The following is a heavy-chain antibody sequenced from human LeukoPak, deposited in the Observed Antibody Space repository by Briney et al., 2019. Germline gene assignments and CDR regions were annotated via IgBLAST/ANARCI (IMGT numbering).Heavy chain of an antibody. CDR2: INPSGGST. CDR3: ARVTAYYDLDY. D-gene: IGHD3-22*01. Sequence: ASVKVSCKASGGTFSSYAISWVRQAPGQGLEWMGIINPSGGSTSYAQKFQGRVTMTRDTSTSTVYMELSSLRSEDTAVYYCARVTAYYDLDYWGQGTLVTVSS. V-gene: IGHV1-46*01. J-gene: IGHJ4*02. CDR1: GGTFSSYA.